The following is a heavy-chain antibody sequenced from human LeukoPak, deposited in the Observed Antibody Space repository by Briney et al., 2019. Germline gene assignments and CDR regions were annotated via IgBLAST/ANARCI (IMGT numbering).Heavy chain of an antibody. D-gene: IGHD2-2*02. CDR2: ISYDGSNK. V-gene: IGHV3-30*18. CDR1: GFTFSSYG. CDR3: AKSASIVVVPAAIYYYYGMDV. Sequence: PGRSLRLSCAASGFTFSSYGMHWVRQAPGKGLEWVAVISYDGSNKYYADSVKGRFTISRDNSKNTLYLQMNSLRAEDTAVYYCAKSASIVVVPAAIYYYYGMDVWGQGTTATVSS. J-gene: IGHJ6*02.